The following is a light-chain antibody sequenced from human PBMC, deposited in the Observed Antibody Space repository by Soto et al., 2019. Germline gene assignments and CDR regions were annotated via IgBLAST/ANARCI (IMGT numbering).Light chain of an antibody. V-gene: IGLV2-14*01. CDR1: TSDIGDYNY. Sequence: QSALTQPASVSGSPGQSITISCTGTTSDIGDYNYVSWYQHLPDKVPKLIISLVSNRPSGVSNRFSGSKSGNTASLTISGLQAEDEADYYCCSYAGSYIYVFGTGTKVTVL. CDR3: CSYAGSYIYV. CDR2: LVS. J-gene: IGLJ1*01.